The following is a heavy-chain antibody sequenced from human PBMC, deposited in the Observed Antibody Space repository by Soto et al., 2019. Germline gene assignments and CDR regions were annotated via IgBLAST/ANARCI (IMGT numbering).Heavy chain of an antibody. CDR1: GGSISSGGYY. CDR2: IYYSGST. D-gene: IGHD6-13*01. J-gene: IGHJ4*02. V-gene: IGHV4-31*03. Sequence: SETLSLTCTVSGGSISSGGYYWSWIRQHPGKGLEWIGYIYYSGSTYYNPSLKSRVTISVDTSKNQFSLKLSSVTAADTAVYYCARGVERAAFDYWGQGTLVTVSS. CDR3: ARGVERAAFDY.